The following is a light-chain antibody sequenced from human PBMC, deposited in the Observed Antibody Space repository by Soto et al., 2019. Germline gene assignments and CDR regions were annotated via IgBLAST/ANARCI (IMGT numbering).Light chain of an antibody. CDR1: QRVSSNY. J-gene: IGKJ1*01. Sequence: EIVLTQSPGTLSLSPGERATVSCRASQRVSSNYLAWYQRKPGQAPRLLIYGASSRATGIPNRFSGSGSGTDFTLTITRLEPEDFAVYYCQQYGSSPPTFGQGTKVEIK. CDR2: GAS. CDR3: QQYGSSPPT. V-gene: IGKV3-20*01.